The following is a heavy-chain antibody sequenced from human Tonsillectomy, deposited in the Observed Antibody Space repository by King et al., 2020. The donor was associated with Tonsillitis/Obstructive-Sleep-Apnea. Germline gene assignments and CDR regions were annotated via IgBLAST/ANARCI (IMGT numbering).Heavy chain of an antibody. V-gene: IGHV1-69*10. CDR1: GGTFSSNG. D-gene: IGHD6-19*01. Sequence: QLVQSGAEVKKPGSSVKVSCKASGGTFSSNGITWVRQAPGQGLEWMGGIIPILGIANYAQKFQGRVTITADKSTNTAYMEVSSLRFEDTAVYYCARLTSGYTSGWYVSWGQGTLVTVSS. J-gene: IGHJ5*02. CDR3: ARLTSGYTSGWYVS. CDR2: IIPILGIA.